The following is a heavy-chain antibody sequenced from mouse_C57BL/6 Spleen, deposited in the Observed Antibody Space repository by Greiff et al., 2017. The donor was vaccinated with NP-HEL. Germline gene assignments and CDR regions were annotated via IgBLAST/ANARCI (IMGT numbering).Heavy chain of an antibody. D-gene: IGHD4-1*01. V-gene: IGHV1-69*01. CDR3: ARSWERGAMDY. CDR2: IDPSDSYT. J-gene: IGHJ4*01. CDR1: GYTFTSYW. Sequence: VQLQQPGAELVMPGASVKLSCKASGYTFTSYWMHWVKQRPGQGLEWIGEIDPSDSYTNYNQKFKGKSTLTVDKSSSTAYMQLSSLTSEDSAVYYCARSWERGAMDYWGQGTSVTVSS.